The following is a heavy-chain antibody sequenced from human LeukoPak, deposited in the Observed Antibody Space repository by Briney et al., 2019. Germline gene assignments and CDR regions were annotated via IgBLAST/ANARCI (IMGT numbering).Heavy chain of an antibody. V-gene: IGHV3-23*01. CDR3: AREVAIARWLVPSASLYYFDY. CDR1: GFTFSSYA. Sequence: QPGGSLRLSCAASGFTFSSYAMSWVRQAPGKGLEWVSAISGSGGSTYYADSVKGRFTISRDNAKNSLYLQMNSLRAEDTAVYYCAREVAIARWLVPSASLYYFDYWGQGTLVTVSS. J-gene: IGHJ4*02. D-gene: IGHD6-19*01. CDR2: ISGSGGST.